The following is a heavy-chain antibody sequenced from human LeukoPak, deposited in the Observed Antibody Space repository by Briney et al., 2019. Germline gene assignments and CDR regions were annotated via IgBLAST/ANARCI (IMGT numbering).Heavy chain of an antibody. D-gene: IGHD4-17*01. Sequence: GESLKISCKESGYNFSDYWIDWVRQMPGKGLEWMGIIYLGDSDSTCSPSVQGQVTISADKSISTAYLQWSSLKASDTAMYYCARLYGDYINSWGQGTLVTVPS. J-gene: IGHJ4*02. CDR1: GYNFSDYW. CDR2: IYLGDSDS. V-gene: IGHV5-51*01. CDR3: ARLYGDYINS.